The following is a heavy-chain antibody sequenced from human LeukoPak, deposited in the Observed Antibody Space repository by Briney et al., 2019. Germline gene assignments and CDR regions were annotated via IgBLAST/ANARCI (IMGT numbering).Heavy chain of an antibody. J-gene: IGHJ6*04. D-gene: IGHD4-23*01. Sequence: PGGSLRLSCAASGFTFSSYSMNWVRQAPGKGLEWVSYISSSTTIYYADSVKGRFTISRDNAKNSLYLQMNSLRAEDTAVYYCARDPKRWLDVWGKGTTVTVSP. CDR1: GFTFSSYS. V-gene: IGHV3-48*01. CDR2: ISSSTTI. CDR3: ARDPKRWLDV.